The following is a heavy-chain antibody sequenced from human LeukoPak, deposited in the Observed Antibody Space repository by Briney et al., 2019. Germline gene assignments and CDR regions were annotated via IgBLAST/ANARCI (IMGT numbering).Heavy chain of an antibody. J-gene: IGHJ4*02. V-gene: IGHV1-2*02. CDR1: GYTFTGYH. CDR2: INPNSGGT. D-gene: IGHD3-10*01. Sequence: ASVKVSCKASGYTFTGYHMHWVRQAPGQGLGWMGWINPNSGGTNYAQKFQGRVTMTRDTSISTAYMELSRLRSDDTAVYYCARVLGYGSGSSGDYWGQGTLVTVSS. CDR3: ARVLGYGSGSSGDY.